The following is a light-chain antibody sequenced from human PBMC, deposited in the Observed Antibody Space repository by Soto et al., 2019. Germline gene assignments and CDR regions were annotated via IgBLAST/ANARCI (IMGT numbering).Light chain of an antibody. Sequence: DIQMTQSPSTLSASVGDRVTITCRASQSISNWLAWYQQKPGKXPNXXIYDASTLHSGVPSRFSGGGSGTDFTLTISSLQPEDFATYYCQQVNVYPSTFGGGTKVDI. CDR3: QQVNVYPST. CDR2: DAS. CDR1: QSISNW. V-gene: IGKV1-5*01. J-gene: IGKJ4*01.